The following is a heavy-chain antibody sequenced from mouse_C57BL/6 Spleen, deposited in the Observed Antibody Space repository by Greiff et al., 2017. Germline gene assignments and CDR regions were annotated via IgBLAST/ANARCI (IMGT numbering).Heavy chain of an antibody. V-gene: IGHV1-42*01. J-gene: IGHJ4*01. Sequence: EVQLQQSGPELVKPGASVKISCKASGYSFTGYYMNWVKQSPEKSLEWIGVINPSTGGTTYNQKFKAKATLTVDKSSSTAYMQLKSLTSEDSAVYYCARDGYSNYLYYAMDYWGQGTSVTVSS. CDR3: ARDGYSNYLYYAMDY. CDR1: GYSFTGYY. CDR2: INPSTGGT. D-gene: IGHD2-5*01.